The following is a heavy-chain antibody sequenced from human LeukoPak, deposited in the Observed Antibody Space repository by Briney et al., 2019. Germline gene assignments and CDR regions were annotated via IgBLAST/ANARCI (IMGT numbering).Heavy chain of an antibody. D-gene: IGHD5-18*01. J-gene: IGHJ6*03. CDR1: GFSFSSYR. CDR2: LSSSCSTL. Sequence: PGGSLRLSCAASGFSFSSYRMTRVRQAPGEGLGWVSYLSSSCSTLYYADSVKGRFTISRDNAKNSLYLQMNSLRAEDTAVYYCARTGGSYGHYYYYYYYMDVWGKGTTVTVSS. V-gene: IGHV3-48*01. CDR3: ARTGGSYGHYYYYYYYMDV.